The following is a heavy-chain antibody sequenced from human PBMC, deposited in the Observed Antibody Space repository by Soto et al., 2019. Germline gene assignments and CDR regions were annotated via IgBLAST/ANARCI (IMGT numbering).Heavy chain of an antibody. CDR1: GYTFSNYG. Sequence: QVQLVQSGAEVRKPGASVKVSCKASGYTFSNYGLSWVRQAPGQGLEWMGWISDYNGNTHYAQKFQGRLIMTTDTPTRTAYVELRSLTSDDTAVYFCAGEGCYSGSGTYSPPRYYGMDVWGQGTTVTVSS. D-gene: IGHD3-10*01. J-gene: IGHJ6*02. CDR3: AGEGCYSGSGTYSPPRYYGMDV. V-gene: IGHV1-18*01. CDR2: ISDYNGNT.